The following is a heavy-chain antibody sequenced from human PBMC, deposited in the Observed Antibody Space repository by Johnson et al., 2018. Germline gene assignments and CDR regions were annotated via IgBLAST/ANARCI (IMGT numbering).Heavy chain of an antibody. V-gene: IGHV3-30*18. Sequence: QVQLVESGGGLVQXGRSLRLXCAASGFTFSGYVMHWVRQAPGKGLEWVAVISNDGSNRYYGDSGKGRFTISRDNSENTLYLQMNSLRADDTAVYHCAKEAVNWNLPRGGLDIWGQGTMVTVSS. CDR1: GFTFSGYV. CDR3: AKEAVNWNLPRGGLDI. J-gene: IGHJ3*02. D-gene: IGHD1-7*01. CDR2: ISNDGSNR.